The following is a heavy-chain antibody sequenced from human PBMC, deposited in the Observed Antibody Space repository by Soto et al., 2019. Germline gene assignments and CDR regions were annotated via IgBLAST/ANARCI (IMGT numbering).Heavy chain of an antibody. Sequence: GGSLRLSCAASGFTFDDYTLHWVRQAPGKGLEWVSLISWDGNSTYYADSVKGRFTISRDNSKNSLFLQMNSLRSEDTALYYCAKERALVVSDGDNYFGMDVWGQRTTVTVSS. D-gene: IGHD2-2*01. J-gene: IGHJ6*02. CDR2: ISWDGNST. CDR3: AKERALVVSDGDNYFGMDV. V-gene: IGHV3-43*01. CDR1: GFTFDDYT.